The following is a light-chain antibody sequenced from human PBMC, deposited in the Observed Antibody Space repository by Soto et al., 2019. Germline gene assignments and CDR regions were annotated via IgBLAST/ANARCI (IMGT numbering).Light chain of an antibody. CDR2: RNS. Sequence: QSVLTQPPSASGTPGQRVTISCSGSRSNIGSNTVNWYQQLPGTAPKLLIYRNSYRPSGVPDRVSGSKSGTSASLAISGLQSEDEADYYCAAWDDTLKGPVFGGGTKLTVL. CDR3: AAWDDTLKGPV. V-gene: IGLV1-44*01. J-gene: IGLJ3*02. CDR1: RSNIGSNT.